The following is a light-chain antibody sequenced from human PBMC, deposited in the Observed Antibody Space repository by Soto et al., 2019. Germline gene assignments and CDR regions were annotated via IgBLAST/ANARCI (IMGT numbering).Light chain of an antibody. Sequence: QAVVTQPPSASGTPGQRVTISCSGSSSNIGVNTVTWYQQFPGTAPKLLVCSNNQRPSGVPDRFSGSKSGTSASLAISGLQSEDEADYYCAAWDDSLNGWVFGGGTKLTVL. CDR2: SNN. V-gene: IGLV1-44*01. CDR3: AAWDDSLNGWV. CDR1: SSNIGVNT. J-gene: IGLJ3*02.